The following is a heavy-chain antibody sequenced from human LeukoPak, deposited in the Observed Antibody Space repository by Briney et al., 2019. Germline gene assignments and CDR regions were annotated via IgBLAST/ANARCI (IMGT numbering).Heavy chain of an antibody. CDR3: ARGLEGNYHGSGSYFNWFDP. V-gene: IGHV3-30*04. CDR1: GFTFSSYA. Sequence: GGSLRLSCAASGFTFSSYAMHWVRQAPGKGLEWVAVISYDGSNKYCADSVKGRFTISRDNSKNTLYLQMNSLRAEDTAVYYCARGLEGNYHGSGSYFNWFDPWGQGTLVTVSS. J-gene: IGHJ5*02. CDR2: ISYDGSNK. D-gene: IGHD3-10*01.